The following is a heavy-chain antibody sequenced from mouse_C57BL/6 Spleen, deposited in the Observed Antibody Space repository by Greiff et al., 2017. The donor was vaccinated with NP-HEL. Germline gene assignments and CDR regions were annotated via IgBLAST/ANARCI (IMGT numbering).Heavy chain of an antibody. CDR3: ARSGLLRDY. CDR1: GYAFSSSW. J-gene: IGHJ2*01. D-gene: IGHD1-1*01. V-gene: IGHV1-82*01. CDR2: IYPGDGDT. Sequence: QVQLQQSGPELVKPGASVKISCKASGYAFSSSWMNWVKQRPGKGLEWIGRIYPGDGDTNYNGKFKGKATLTADKSSSTAYMQLSSLTSEDSAVYFCARSGLLRDYWGQGTTLTVSS.